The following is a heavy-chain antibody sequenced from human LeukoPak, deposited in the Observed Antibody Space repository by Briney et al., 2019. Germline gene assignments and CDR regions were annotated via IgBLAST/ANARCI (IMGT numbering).Heavy chain of an antibody. CDR3: ARKWELLRETYYYGMDV. CDR2: IIPIFGTA. Sequence: SVKVSCKASGGTFSSYAISWVRQAPGQGLEWMGGIIPIFGTANYAQKFQGRVTVTADESTSTAYMELSSLRSEDTAVYYCARKWELLRETYYYGMDVWGQGTTVTVSS. D-gene: IGHD1-26*01. CDR1: GGTFSSYA. J-gene: IGHJ6*02. V-gene: IGHV1-69*13.